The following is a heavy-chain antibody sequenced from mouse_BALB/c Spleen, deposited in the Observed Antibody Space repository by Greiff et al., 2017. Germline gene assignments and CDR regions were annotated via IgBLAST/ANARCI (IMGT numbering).Heavy chain of an antibody. V-gene: IGHV7-3*02. CDR2: IRNKANGYTT. Sequence: EVQRVESGGGLVQPGGSLRLSCATSGFTFTDYYMSWVRQPPGKALEWLGFIRNKANGYTTEYSASVKGRFTISRDNSQSILYLQMNTLRAEDSATYYCARPIYDGYYVGAMDYWGQGTSVTVSS. J-gene: IGHJ4*01. D-gene: IGHD2-3*01. CDR3: ARPIYDGYYVGAMDY. CDR1: GFTFTDYY.